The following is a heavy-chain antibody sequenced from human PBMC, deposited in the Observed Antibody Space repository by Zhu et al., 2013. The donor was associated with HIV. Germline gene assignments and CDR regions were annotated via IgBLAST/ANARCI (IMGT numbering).Heavy chain of an antibody. CDR3: TRGGSTSRSDYYYGMDV. J-gene: IGHJ6*02. CDR1: GYTFTSYY. D-gene: IGHD2-2*01. CDR2: INPSGGST. Sequence: QVQLVQSGAEVKKPGASVKVSCKASGYTFTSYYMHWVRQAPGQGLEWMGIINPSGGSTSYAQKFQDRVTMTRDTSTSTVYMELSSLRSDDTAVYFCTRGGSTSRSDYYYGMDVWGQGTLVTVSS. V-gene: IGHV1-46*01.